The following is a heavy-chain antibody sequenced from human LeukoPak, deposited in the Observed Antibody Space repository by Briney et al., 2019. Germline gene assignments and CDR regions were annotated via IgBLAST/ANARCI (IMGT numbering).Heavy chain of an antibody. J-gene: IGHJ4*02. CDR1: GGSISSGGYY. CDR3: ARMTGYHHMGIMYYFDY. V-gene: IGHV4-31*03. Sequence: PSETLSLTCTVSGGSISSGGYYWSWIRQHPGKGLEWIGYIYYSGSTYYNPSLKSRVTISVDTSKNQFSLKLSSVTAADTAVYYCARMTGYHHMGIMYYFDYWGQGTLVTVSS. CDR2: IYYSGST. D-gene: IGHD3-9*01.